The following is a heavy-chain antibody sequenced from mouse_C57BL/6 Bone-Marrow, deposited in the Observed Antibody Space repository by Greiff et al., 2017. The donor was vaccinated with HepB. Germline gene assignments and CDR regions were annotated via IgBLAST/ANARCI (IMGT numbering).Heavy chain of an antibody. CDR1: GYTFTDYN. J-gene: IGHJ3*01. D-gene: IGHD2-1*01. CDR3: ASYYWAWFAY. V-gene: IGHV1-22*01. CDR2: INPNNGGT. Sequence: EVKLQESGPELVKPGASVKMSCKASGYTFTDYNMHWVKQSHGKSLEWIGYINPNNGGTSYNQKFKGKATLTVNKSSSTAYMELRSLTSEDSAVYYCASYYWAWFAYWGQGTLVTVSA.